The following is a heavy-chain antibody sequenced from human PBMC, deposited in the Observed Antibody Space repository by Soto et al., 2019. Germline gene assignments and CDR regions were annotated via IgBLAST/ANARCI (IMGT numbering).Heavy chain of an antibody. J-gene: IGHJ5*02. V-gene: IGHV1-69*01. CDR2: IIPIFGTA. D-gene: IGHD2-8*01. CDR3: ARVIVEYANWFDP. CDR1: GGTFSSYA. Sequence: QVQLVQSGAEVKKPGSSVKFSCQASGGTFSSYAISWVRQAPGQGLEWMGGIIPIFGTANYAQRFQGRVTITADESTSTAYMELSSLRSEDTAVYYGARVIVEYANWFDPWGQGTLVTVSS.